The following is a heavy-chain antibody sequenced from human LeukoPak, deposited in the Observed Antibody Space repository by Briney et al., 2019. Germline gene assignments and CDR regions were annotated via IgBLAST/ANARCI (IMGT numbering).Heavy chain of an antibody. D-gene: IGHD2-15*01. J-gene: IGHJ4*02. CDR1: GFTFGGYG. CDR2: IRYDGSDR. V-gene: IGHV3-30*02. CDR3: ARERGYCSGGSCYFYFDY. Sequence: GGSLRLSCAAYGFTFGGYGMHWVRQAPGKGLEWVAFIRYDGSDRHYADSVKGRFTISRDNAKNSLYLQMNSLRAEDTAVYYCARERGYCSGGSCYFYFDYWGQGTLVTVSS.